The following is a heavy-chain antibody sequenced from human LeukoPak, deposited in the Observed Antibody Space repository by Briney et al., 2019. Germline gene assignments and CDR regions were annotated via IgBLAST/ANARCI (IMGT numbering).Heavy chain of an antibody. J-gene: IGHJ6*02. V-gene: IGHV4-34*01. CDR1: GGSFSGYY. Sequence: SETLSLTCAVYGGSFSGYYWSWIRQPPGKGLEWIGEINHSGSTNYNPSLKSRVTISVDTSKNQFSLKLSSVTAADTAVYYCARVERYCSSTSCYGGVPNFYYYYGMDVWGQGTTVTVSS. CDR3: ARVERYCSSTSCYGGVPNFYYYYGMDV. D-gene: IGHD2-2*01. CDR2: INHSGST.